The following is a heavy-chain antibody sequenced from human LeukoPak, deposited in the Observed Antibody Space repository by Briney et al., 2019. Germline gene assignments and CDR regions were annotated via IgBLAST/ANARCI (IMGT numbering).Heavy chain of an antibody. CDR1: GFTVNSYS. Sequence: GGSLRLSCVASGFTVNSYSMNWVRQAPGKGLEWVSYFGWSGTTIYYADSVKGRFTISRDSARNSLYLQMNSLGDEDSAVYYCARDSGSGWSNDYWGQGTLVTVSS. D-gene: IGHD6-19*01. V-gene: IGHV3-48*02. CDR3: ARDSGSGWSNDY. J-gene: IGHJ4*02. CDR2: FGWSGTTI.